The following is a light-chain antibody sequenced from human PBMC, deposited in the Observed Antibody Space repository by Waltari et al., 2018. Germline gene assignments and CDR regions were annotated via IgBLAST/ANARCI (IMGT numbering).Light chain of an antibody. CDR3: ASRGASKV. CDR2: EVS. CDR1: CSDVGCENR. Sequence: QSALTQPPSVSGSPGQSVTISCSGTCSDVGCENRVSWYQQPPGTAPKLLIYEVSKRASGVPDRFSGSKSGNTASLTVSGLQAEDEADYYCASRGASKVFGGGTKLTVL. J-gene: IGLJ2*01. V-gene: IGLV2-8*01.